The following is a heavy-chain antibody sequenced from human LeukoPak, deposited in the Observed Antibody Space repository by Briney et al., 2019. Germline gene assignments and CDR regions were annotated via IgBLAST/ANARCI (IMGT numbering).Heavy chain of an antibody. J-gene: IGHJ4*02. CDR2: ISVYKGNT. Sequence: GASVKVSCKASGYTFANFGITWVRQAPGQGLEWMGWISVYKGNTNYAQNLQGRVTLTTDTSTSTAYMELRSLRSDDTALYYCARTCSSSSCYMVHWGQGTLVTVSS. CDR1: GYTFANFG. CDR3: ARTCSSSSCYMVH. D-gene: IGHD2-2*02. V-gene: IGHV1-18*01.